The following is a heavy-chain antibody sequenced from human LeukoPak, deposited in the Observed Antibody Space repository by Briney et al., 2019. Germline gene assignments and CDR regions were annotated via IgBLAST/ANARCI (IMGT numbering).Heavy chain of an antibody. D-gene: IGHD1-26*01. CDR3: ARHGGSSSSRSSFDP. CDR2: IHYTGNT. J-gene: IGHJ5*02. V-gene: IGHV4-59*08. CDR1: GDSISGFY. Sequence: SETLSLTCTVSGDSISGFYWSWIRQPPGKGLEWIAYIHYTGNTKYNPSLKSRVTISVDTSKNQCSLEANSVTAADTAVYYCARHGGSSSSRSSFDPWGQGSLVTVSS.